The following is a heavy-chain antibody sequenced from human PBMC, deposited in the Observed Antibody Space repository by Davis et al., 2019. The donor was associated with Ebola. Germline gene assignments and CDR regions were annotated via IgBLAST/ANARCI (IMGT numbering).Heavy chain of an antibody. V-gene: IGHV1-46*01. J-gene: IGHJ6*02. Sequence: ASVKVSCKASGYTFTSYDINWVRQATGQGLEWMGIINPSGGSTSYAQKFQGRVTMTRDTSTSTVYMELSSLRSEDTAVYYCARGQGGYYYYGMDVWGQGTTVTVSS. CDR3: ARGQGGYYYYGMDV. CDR2: INPSGGST. D-gene: IGHD2-15*01. CDR1: GYTFTSYD.